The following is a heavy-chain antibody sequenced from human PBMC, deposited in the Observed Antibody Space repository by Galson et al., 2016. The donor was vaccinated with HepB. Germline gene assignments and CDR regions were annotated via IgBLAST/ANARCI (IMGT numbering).Heavy chain of an antibody. Sequence: SLRLSCAGSGFTLGDYAVNWFRQAPGRGLEWVAFSRSKSYGGTTEYAASVKGRFTISRDDSKNIAYLQMDSLQTEDTALYYCSTPRRGSGGYVGYYWGQGTQVIVSS. CDR1: GFTLGDYA. CDR3: STPRRGSGGYVGYY. J-gene: IGHJ4*02. V-gene: IGHV3-49*03. CDR2: SRSKSYGGTT. D-gene: IGHD6-19*01.